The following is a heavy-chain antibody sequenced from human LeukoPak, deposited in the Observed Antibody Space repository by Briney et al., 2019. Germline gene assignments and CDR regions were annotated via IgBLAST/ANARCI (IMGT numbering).Heavy chain of an antibody. CDR1: GYSISTGYY. D-gene: IGHD2-2*01. Sequence: PSETLSLTCTVSGYSISTGYYWSWIRQPAGKGLEWIGRIYTSGSTNYNPSLKSRVTISVDTSKNQFSLKLSSVTAADTAVYYCAREYCSSTSCYAISGDWFDPWGQGTLVTVSS. J-gene: IGHJ5*02. V-gene: IGHV4-61*02. CDR3: AREYCSSTSCYAISGDWFDP. CDR2: IYTSGST.